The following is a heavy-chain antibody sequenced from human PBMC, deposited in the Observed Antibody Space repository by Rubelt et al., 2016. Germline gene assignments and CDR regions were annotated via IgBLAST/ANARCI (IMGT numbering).Heavy chain of an antibody. Sequence: AMHWVRQAPGKGLEWVSGISWNSGSIGYADSVKGRFTISRDNAKNSLYLQMNGLRAEDTALYYCAKGRGGSYLGYWGQGTLVTVSS. V-gene: IGHV3-9*01. J-gene: IGHJ4*02. CDR1: A. CDR2: ISWNSGSI. D-gene: IGHD1-26*01. CDR3: AKGRGGSYLGY.